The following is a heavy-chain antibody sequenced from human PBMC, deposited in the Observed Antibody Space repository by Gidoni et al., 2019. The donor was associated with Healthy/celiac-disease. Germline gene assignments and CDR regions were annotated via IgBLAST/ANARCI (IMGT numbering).Heavy chain of an antibody. J-gene: IGHJ2*01. V-gene: IGHV4-39*01. CDR3: ARLKVHFAREDWYFDL. Sequence: QLQLQESGPGLVKPSETLSLTCTVSGGSITSSNYYCGWIRQPPGKGLEWIGTIYYSGSTYYNPSLKSRVTIFVDTSKNQFSLRLTSVTAADTAVYYCARLKVHFAREDWYFDLWGRGTLVTVSS. D-gene: IGHD3-10*01. CDR1: GGSITSSNYY. CDR2: IYYSGST.